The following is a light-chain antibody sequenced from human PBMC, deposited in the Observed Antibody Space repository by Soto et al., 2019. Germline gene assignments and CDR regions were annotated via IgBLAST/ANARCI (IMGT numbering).Light chain of an antibody. V-gene: IGKV2-30*01. CDR3: MQGSHWPST. J-gene: IGKJ2*01. CDR2: KVS. CDR1: QSLVSSDGNTY. Sequence: DVVMTQSPLSLPVILGQPASISCRSSQSLVSSDGNTYLNWFHQRPGQSPRRLIYKVSNRDSGVPDRFSGSGSDTDFTLKISRVEAEDVGVYYCMQGSHWPSTFGQGTKLEIK.